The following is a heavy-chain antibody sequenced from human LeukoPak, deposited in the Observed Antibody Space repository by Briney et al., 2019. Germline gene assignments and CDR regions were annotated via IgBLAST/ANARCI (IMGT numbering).Heavy chain of an antibody. V-gene: IGHV3-23*01. J-gene: IGHJ4*02. D-gene: IGHD2-15*01. CDR1: GFTFSSYA. CDR3: AKITGSVVAAYFDY. CDR2: IRGSGGST. Sequence: GGSLRLSCAASGFTFSSYAMSWVRQAPGKGLEWVSAIRGSGGSTYYADSVKGQFTISRDNSKNTLYLQMNSLRAEDTAVYYCAKITGSVVAAYFDYWGQGTLVTVSS.